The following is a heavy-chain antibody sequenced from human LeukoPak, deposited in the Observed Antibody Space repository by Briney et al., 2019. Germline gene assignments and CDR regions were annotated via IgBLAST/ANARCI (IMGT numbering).Heavy chain of an antibody. Sequence: PGGSLRLSCAASGFTFSSYWMSWVRQAPGKGLEWVANIKQDGSEKYYVDSVKGRFTISGDNAKNSLYLQMNSLRAEDTAVYYCARHPPAPLYGSGSFDYWGQGTLVTVSS. CDR2: IKQDGSEK. CDR1: GFTFSSYW. J-gene: IGHJ4*02. CDR3: ARHPPAPLYGSGSFDY. D-gene: IGHD3-10*01. V-gene: IGHV3-7*01.